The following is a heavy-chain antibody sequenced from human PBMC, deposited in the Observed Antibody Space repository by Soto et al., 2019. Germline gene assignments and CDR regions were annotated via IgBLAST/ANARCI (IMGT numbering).Heavy chain of an antibody. CDR1: GGSFSGYY. Sequence: SETLSLTCAVYGGSFSGYYWSWIRQPPGKGLEWIGEINHSGSTNYNPSLKSRVTISVDTSKNQFSLKLSSVTAADTAVYYCARSTFGPLGLDVWGQGTTVTVSS. J-gene: IGHJ6*02. D-gene: IGHD3-16*01. CDR2: INHSGST. V-gene: IGHV4-34*01. CDR3: ARSTFGPLGLDV.